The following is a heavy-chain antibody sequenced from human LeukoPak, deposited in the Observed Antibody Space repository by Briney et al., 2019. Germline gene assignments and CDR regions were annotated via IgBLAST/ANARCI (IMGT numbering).Heavy chain of an antibody. Sequence: GSLRLSCAVSRFTFSSYWLHWIRQAPGKGLVWVSRINSDGSGTSYAASVKGRFTISRDNAKNTLYLQMNSLRAEDTAVYYCAKDLQSDNIVVVPAANFYYYYGMDVWGQGTTVTVSS. CDR1: RFTFSSYW. V-gene: IGHV3-74*01. CDR3: AKDLQSDNIVVVPAANFYYYYGMDV. CDR2: INSDGSGT. J-gene: IGHJ6*02. D-gene: IGHD2-2*01.